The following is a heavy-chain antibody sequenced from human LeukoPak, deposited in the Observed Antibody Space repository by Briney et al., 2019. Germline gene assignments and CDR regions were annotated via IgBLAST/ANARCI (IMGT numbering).Heavy chain of an antibody. CDR3: ARGQTDEAFDY. CDR2: MYPGDSDT. Sequence: GESLKISCKTSGYIFITYWIGWVRQMPGRGLEWMAIMYPGDSDTTYSPSFQGQVTISVDKSISTAYLQWSSLGASDTATYYCARGQTDEAFDYWGQGTLVVVSS. CDR1: GYIFITYW. V-gene: IGHV5-51*01. J-gene: IGHJ4*02.